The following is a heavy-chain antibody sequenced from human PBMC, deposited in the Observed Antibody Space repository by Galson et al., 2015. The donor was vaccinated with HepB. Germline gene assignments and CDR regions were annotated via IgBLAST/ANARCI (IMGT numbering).Heavy chain of an antibody. V-gene: IGHV3-30*04. D-gene: IGHD6-13*01. CDR3: ARPWVPRYSSSWYSPPLNY. CDR2: ISYDGSNK. Sequence: SLRLSCAASGFTFSSYAMHWVRQAPGKGLEWVAVISYDGSNKYYADSVKGRFTISRDNSKNTLYLQMNSLRAEDTAVYYCARPWVPRYSSSWYSPPLNYWGQGTLVTVSS. J-gene: IGHJ4*02. CDR1: GFTFSSYA.